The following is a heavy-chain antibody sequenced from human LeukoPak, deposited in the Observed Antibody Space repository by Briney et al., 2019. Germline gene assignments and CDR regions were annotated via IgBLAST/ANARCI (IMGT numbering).Heavy chain of an antibody. J-gene: IGHJ5*02. V-gene: IGHV4-38-2*02. Sequence: SETLSLTCTVSGYSISSGYYWGWIRQPPGNGLEWIGTIYQSGSTYYNPSLKSRVIISVDTSKNQFSLRLSSVTAADTAVYYCVRRVAAAGTRFFDPWGQGTLVTVSS. CDR1: GYSISSGYY. D-gene: IGHD6-13*01. CDR3: VRRVAAAGTRFFDP. CDR2: IYQSGST.